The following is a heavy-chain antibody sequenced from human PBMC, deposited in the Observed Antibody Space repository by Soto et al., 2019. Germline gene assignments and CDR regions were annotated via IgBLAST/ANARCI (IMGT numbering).Heavy chain of an antibody. CDR1: GFTFSYG. CDR2: ISYDSSNK. D-gene: IGHD2-15*01. Sequence: VQLLESGGGLIQPGGSLRLSCAASGFTFSYGIHWLPQAPGKGLEWVAYISYDSSNKFYGDSVKGRFTISRDNSKNTQFLQMNSLRAEDTAVYYCAKLVIGYCSGNTCDDYWGQGTLVAVSS. J-gene: IGHJ4*02. CDR3: AKLVIGYCSGNTCDDY. V-gene: IGHV3-30*18.